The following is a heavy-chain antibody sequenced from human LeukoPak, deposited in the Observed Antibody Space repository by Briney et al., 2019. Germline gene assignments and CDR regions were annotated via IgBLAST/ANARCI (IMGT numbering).Heavy chain of an antibody. CDR3: ARGGGVVGATTWNY. J-gene: IGHJ4*02. V-gene: IGHV4-61*01. D-gene: IGHD1-26*01. CDR2: IYYSGST. CDR1: GYSISSGYY. Sequence: SETLSLTCTVSGYSISSGYYWSWIRQSPGKGLEWIEYIYYSGSTDYNPSLKSRVTISIDTSKNQFSLKLSSVTAADTAVYYCARGGGVVGATTWNYWGQGSLVTVSS.